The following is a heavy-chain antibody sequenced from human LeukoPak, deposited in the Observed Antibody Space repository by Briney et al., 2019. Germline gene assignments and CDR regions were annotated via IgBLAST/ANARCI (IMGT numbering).Heavy chain of an antibody. Sequence: GASVKVSCKASGYTFTNYDINWVRQATGQGLEWMGRMNPNSGNTDYAQKFQGRVTMTRNTSISTAYMELSSLVSEDTAVYYCARGTGSWLRLTRWFDPWGQGTLVTVSS. J-gene: IGHJ5*02. D-gene: IGHD5-12*01. CDR3: ARGTGSWLRLTRWFDP. V-gene: IGHV1-8*01. CDR1: GYTFTNYD. CDR2: MNPNSGNT.